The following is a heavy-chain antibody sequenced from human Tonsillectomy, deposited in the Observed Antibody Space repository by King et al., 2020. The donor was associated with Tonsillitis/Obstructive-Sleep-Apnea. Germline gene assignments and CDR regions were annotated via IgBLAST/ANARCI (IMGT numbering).Heavy chain of an antibody. CDR3: ARGTPETAFDI. J-gene: IGHJ3*02. CDR1: GGSFSGYY. D-gene: IGHD1-14*01. CDR2: IDHSGST. Sequence: VQLQQWGAGLLKPSETLSLTCAVYGGSFSGYYWTWIRQSPGKGLEWIGEIDHSGSTNDNPSLKSRVTMSVDTSKNQFSLNLRSVTAADTAVYYCARGTPETAFDIWGQGTMVTVSS. V-gene: IGHV4-34*01.